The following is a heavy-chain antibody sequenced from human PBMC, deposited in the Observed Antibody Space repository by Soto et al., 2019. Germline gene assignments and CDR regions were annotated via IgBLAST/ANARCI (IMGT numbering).Heavy chain of an antibody. V-gene: IGHV4-30-4*01. Sequence: SETLSLTCTVSGGSISSGDHYWSWIRQPPGKGLEWIGFIYYSGATYYNPSLKSRITISVDTSKNQFSLRLSSVTAADTAVYFCARSSVYFDYWGQGTLVTVSS. J-gene: IGHJ4*02. D-gene: IGHD6-6*01. CDR3: ARSSVYFDY. CDR1: GGSISSGDHY. CDR2: IYYSGAT.